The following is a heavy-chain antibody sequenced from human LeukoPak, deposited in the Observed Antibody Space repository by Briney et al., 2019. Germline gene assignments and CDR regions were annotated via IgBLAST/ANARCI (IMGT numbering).Heavy chain of an antibody. CDR2: ISGSGGTT. CDR1: GFTFSSYA. J-gene: IGHJ4*02. D-gene: IGHD3-22*01. CDR3: AKGYEYYYDSSGYYDVGGDY. V-gene: IGHV3-23*01. Sequence: GGSLRLSCAASGFTFSSYAMSWVRQAPGKGLEWVSAISGSGGTTYYADSVKGRFTISRDNSKNTLYLQMNSLRAEDTAVYYCAKGYEYYYDSSGYYDVGGDYWGQGTLVTVSS.